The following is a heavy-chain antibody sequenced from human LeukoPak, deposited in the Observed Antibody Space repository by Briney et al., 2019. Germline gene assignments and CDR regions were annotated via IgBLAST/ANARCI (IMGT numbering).Heavy chain of an antibody. CDR2: IYSGGST. CDR1: GFTVSSNY. J-gene: IGHJ4*02. Sequence: PGGSLRLSCAASGFTVSSNYMSWVRQAPGKGLEWVSIIYSGGSTYYADSVKGRFTISRDNSKNSLYLQMNSLRAEDTAVYYCARGYYYDSSGPDYWGQGTLVTVSS. D-gene: IGHD3-22*01. CDR3: ARGYYYDSSGPDY. V-gene: IGHV3-66*01.